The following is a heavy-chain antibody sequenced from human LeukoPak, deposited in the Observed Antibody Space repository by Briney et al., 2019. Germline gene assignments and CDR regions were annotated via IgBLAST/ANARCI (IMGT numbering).Heavy chain of an antibody. J-gene: IGHJ4*02. D-gene: IGHD3-9*01. CDR2: IYYSGST. CDR1: GGSISSGDYY. V-gene: IGHV4-30-4*01. Sequence: SQTLSLICTVSGGSISSGDYYWSWIRQPPGKGLEWIGYIYYSGSTYFNPSLKSRVTISVDTSKNRFSLKLSSVTAADTAVYYCARVSHDILTGYYAIDYWGQGTLVTVSS. CDR3: ARVSHDILTGYYAIDY.